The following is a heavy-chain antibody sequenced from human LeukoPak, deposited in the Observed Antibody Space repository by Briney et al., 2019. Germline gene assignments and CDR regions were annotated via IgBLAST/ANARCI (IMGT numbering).Heavy chain of an antibody. D-gene: IGHD2-15*01. CDR1: GVTFSSYA. V-gene: IGHV1-69*13. J-gene: IGHJ5*02. CDR2: IIPIFGTA. Sequence: SVKVSCKASGVTFSSYAIIWVRQAPGQGLEWMGGIIPIFGTANYAQKFQGRVTITADESTSTAYMELSSLTSADTAVYYCARMSGYCSGGSCYGNNWFDPWGQGTLVTVSS. CDR3: ARMSGYCSGGSCYGNNWFDP.